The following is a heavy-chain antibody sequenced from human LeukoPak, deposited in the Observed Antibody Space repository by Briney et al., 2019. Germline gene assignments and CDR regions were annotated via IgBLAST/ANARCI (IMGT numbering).Heavy chain of an antibody. CDR2: ISAYNGNT. CDR1: GGTFSSYA. CDR3: ARGRDGPWGIAAAGGNDY. D-gene: IGHD6-13*01. J-gene: IGHJ4*02. Sequence: ASVKVSCKASGGTFSSYAISWVRQAPGQGLEWMGWISAYNGNTNYAQKLQGRVTMTTDTSTSTAYMELRSLRSDDTAVYYCARGRDGPWGIAAAGGNDYWGQGTLVTVSS. V-gene: IGHV1-18*01.